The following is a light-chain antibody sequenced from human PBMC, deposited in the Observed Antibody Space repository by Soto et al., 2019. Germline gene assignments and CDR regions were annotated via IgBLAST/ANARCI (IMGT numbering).Light chain of an antibody. V-gene: IGKV2-30*02. CDR3: MQGTHWPIT. CDR2: KVS. J-gene: IGKJ5*01. Sequence: DVVMTQSPLSLPVTLREPSSISYRSNQSLVHSDGIAYFSWFQQRPGRYPRRLIYKVSNRDSGVPARFSGSGSGTDFALKISRVEAEDVGVYYCMQGTHWPITFGQGTRLEIK. CDR1: QSLVHSDGIAY.